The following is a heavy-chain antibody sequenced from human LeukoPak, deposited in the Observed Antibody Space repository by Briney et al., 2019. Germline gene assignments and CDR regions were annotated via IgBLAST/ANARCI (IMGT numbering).Heavy chain of an antibody. Sequence: SETLSLTCTVSGYSISSGYYWGWIRQPPGKGLEWIGSIYHSGSTYYNPSLKSRVTMSVDTAKNQFSLKLSSVTAADTAVYYCARDVYYYDSSGYHLFDYWGQGTLVTVSS. J-gene: IGHJ4*02. CDR3: ARDVYYYDSSGYHLFDY. CDR2: IYHSGST. D-gene: IGHD3-22*01. CDR1: GYSISSGYY. V-gene: IGHV4-38-2*02.